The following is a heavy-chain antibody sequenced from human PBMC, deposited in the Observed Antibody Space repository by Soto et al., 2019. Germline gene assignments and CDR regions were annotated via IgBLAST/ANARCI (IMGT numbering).Heavy chain of an antibody. V-gene: IGHV3-30-3*01. Sequence: VQLIQSGGGVVQPGRSLRLSCAASGFTFSDYSLHWVRQASGKGLQWVALISYDGNKKDYADSVNGRFSVSRDNSRNTLYLQVNSPRPEDTAVYYCARDGSPYGEPHDAFDIWGQGTLVTVSS. D-gene: IGHD4-17*01. CDR2: ISYDGNKK. CDR3: ARDGSPYGEPHDAFDI. CDR1: GFTFSDYS. J-gene: IGHJ3*02.